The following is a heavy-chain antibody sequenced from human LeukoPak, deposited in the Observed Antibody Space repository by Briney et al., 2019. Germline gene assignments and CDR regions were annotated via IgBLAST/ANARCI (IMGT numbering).Heavy chain of an antibody. V-gene: IGHV3-23*01. CDR2: ISGSGSST. J-gene: IGHJ2*01. D-gene: IGHD3-22*01. Sequence: GGSLRLSCAASGFTFSSYVMSWVRQAPGKGLEWVSTISGSGSSTYYADSVKGRFTISRDHSKNTLFLQMNSLRAEDTAVYYCARDSTFPYYDSSGPNPKSGWYFDLWGRGTLVTVSS. CDR1: GFTFSSYV. CDR3: ARDSTFPYYDSSGPNPKSGWYFDL.